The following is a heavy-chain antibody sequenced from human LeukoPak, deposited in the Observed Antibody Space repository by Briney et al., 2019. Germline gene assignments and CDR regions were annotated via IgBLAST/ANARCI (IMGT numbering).Heavy chain of an antibody. CDR3: AKVRWIAVTTTFDC. V-gene: IGHV3-53*01. D-gene: IGHD4-17*01. Sequence: GGSLRLSCAASGFTVSSTYMSWVRQAPGKGLEWVSVIYSGGNIYYIESVKGRFTISRDTSKNTLYLQMNSLRAEDTAVYYCAKVRWIAVTTTFDCWGQGTLVTVSS. CDR2: IYSGGNI. CDR1: GFTVSSTY. J-gene: IGHJ5*01.